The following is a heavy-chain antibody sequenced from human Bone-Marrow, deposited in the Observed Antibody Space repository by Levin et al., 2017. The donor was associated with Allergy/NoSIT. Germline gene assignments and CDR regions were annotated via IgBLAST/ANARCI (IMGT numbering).Heavy chain of an antibody. CDR1: GFTFSTYA. J-gene: IGHJ4*02. Sequence: VASVKVSCAASGFTFSTYAMTWVRQAPGKGLEWVSSISDSGDSTFYADSVKGRFTISRDNSKNTLYLQMNTLRAEDTAVYYCAATKWFGEHYDYWGQGTLVTVSS. CDR2: ISDSGDST. CDR3: AATKWFGEHYDY. D-gene: IGHD3-10*01. V-gene: IGHV3-23*01.